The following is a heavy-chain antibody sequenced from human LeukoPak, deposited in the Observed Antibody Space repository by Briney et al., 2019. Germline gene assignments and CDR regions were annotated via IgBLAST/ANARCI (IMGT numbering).Heavy chain of an antibody. V-gene: IGHV3-23*01. J-gene: IGHJ6*02. D-gene: IGHD3-22*01. Sequence: PGGSLRLSSAASGFTFSSYAMSWVRQAPGKGLEWVSAISGSGGSTYYADSVKGRFTISRDNSKNTRYLQMTSLRAEDTAVYYCAKAHGDSSEYYYYYGMDVWGQGTTVTVSS. CDR1: GFTFSSYA. CDR3: AKAHGDSSEYYYYYGMDV. CDR2: ISGSGGST.